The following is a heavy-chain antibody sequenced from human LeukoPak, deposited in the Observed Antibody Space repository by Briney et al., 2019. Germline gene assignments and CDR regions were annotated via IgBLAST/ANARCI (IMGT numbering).Heavy chain of an antibody. D-gene: IGHD5-12*01. V-gene: IGHV4-30-4*08. CDR3: ARAGGVGVASFDY. J-gene: IGHJ4*02. Sequence: SQTLSLTCTVSGGSISSGAYYWSWIRQPPGKGLEWIGYIYYSGSTYYNPSLKSRVTISVDTSKNQFSLKLSSVTAADTAVYYCARAGGVGVASFDYWGQGTLVTVSS. CDR1: GGSISSGAYY. CDR2: IYYSGST.